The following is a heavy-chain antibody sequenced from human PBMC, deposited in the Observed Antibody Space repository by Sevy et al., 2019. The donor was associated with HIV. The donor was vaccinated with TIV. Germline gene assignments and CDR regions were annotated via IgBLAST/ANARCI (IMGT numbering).Heavy chain of an antibody. V-gene: IGHV1-2*02. Sequence: ASVKVSCKASGYTFTGYYMHWVRQAPGQGLEWMGWINPNSGGTNYAQKFQGRVTMTRDTSISTVYMELSRLRSDDTAVYYCARVGGCSSTSCYWYFDLWGRGTLVTVSS. J-gene: IGHJ2*01. CDR3: ARVGGCSSTSCYWYFDL. CDR2: INPNSGGT. CDR1: GYTFTGYY. D-gene: IGHD2-2*01.